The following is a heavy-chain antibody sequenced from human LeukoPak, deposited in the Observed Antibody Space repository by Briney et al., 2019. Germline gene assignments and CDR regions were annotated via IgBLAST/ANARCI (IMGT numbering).Heavy chain of an antibody. CDR1: GFTFTSYA. J-gene: IGHJ4*02. CDR3: AKSGTDFWSGPALK. Sequence: GGSLRLSCAASGFTFTSYAMSSVRQAPGKGLEWVSGISGSGTITYYADSVKGRFTISRDNSKNTLYLQMNSLRAEDAAVYYCAKSGTDFWSGPALKWGQGILVTVSS. D-gene: IGHD3-3*01. V-gene: IGHV3-23*01. CDR2: ISGSGTIT.